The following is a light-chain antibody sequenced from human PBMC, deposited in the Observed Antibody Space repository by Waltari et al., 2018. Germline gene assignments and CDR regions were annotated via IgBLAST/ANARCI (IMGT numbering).Light chain of an antibody. CDR3: QHYVSLPVT. V-gene: IGKV3-20*01. J-gene: IGKJ1*01. Sequence: EIVLTQSPGTLSLSPGERATLSCRASQSVGRYLAWYQQKPGQAPRLLIYEASSRATGIPDRFSGGGSGTDFSLTISRLEPEDFAAYHCQHYVSLPVTFGQGTKVEIK. CDR2: EAS. CDR1: QSVGRY.